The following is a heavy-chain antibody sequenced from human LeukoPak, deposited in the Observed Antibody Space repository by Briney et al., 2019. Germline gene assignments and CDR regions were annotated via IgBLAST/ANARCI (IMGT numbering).Heavy chain of an antibody. Sequence: SETLSLTCTVSGGSVSSSSYYWGWIRQPPGKGLEWIGNIYYSGSTYHNPSLKSRVTISVDTSKNQFSLKLSPVTAADTAVYYCARRAPIYYDSSGYYYVFDYWGQGTLVTVSS. CDR3: ARRAPIYYDSSGYYYVFDY. D-gene: IGHD3-22*01. J-gene: IGHJ4*02. V-gene: IGHV4-39*01. CDR1: GGSVSSSSYY. CDR2: IYYSGST.